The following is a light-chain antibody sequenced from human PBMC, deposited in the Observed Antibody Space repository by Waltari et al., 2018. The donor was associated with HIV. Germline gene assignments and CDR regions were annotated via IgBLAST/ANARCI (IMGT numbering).Light chain of an antibody. CDR3: QHYDSSVT. Sequence: MVLTQSAASLSLSPGEVVAVASRASQRVSSSSLIWYQQKPGQAPRLLIYGASSRATGIPDRFSGSGSGTDFTLTISRLDPEDFAVYYWQHYDSSVTFGQGTRLEIK. CDR2: GAS. CDR1: QRVSSSS. V-gene: IGKV3-20*01. J-gene: IGKJ5*01.